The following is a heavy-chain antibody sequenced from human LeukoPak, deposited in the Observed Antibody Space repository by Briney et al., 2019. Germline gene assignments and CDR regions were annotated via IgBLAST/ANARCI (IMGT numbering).Heavy chain of an antibody. CDR1: GGSINSGAGGHY. V-gene: IGHV4-61*02. D-gene: IGHD3-22*01. Sequence: SQTLSLTCSVSGGSINSGAGGHYWTWIRQPAGKGLEWIGRIYPSGYSNYNPSLKSRVVMSVDASKNQFSLQLNSVTAADTAVYYCGRGIVVINWFDLWGQGALVTVAS. CDR3: GRGIVVINWFDL. J-gene: IGHJ5*02. CDR2: IYPSGYS.